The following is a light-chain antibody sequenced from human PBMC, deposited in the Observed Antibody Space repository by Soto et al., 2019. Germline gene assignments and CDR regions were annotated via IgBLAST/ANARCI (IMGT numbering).Light chain of an antibody. CDR1: GSDVRGYNY. V-gene: IGLV2-14*01. J-gene: IGLJ1*01. CDR2: GVS. CDR3: SSFTSSYFYV. Sequence: QSVLTQPASVSGSPGQSIAISCTGSGSDVRGYNYVSWYQQHPGKAPKLIIYGVSHRPSGVSPRFSASRSAYTASLTISGLQHEDEADYYCSSFTSSYFYVFGPGTKLTVL.